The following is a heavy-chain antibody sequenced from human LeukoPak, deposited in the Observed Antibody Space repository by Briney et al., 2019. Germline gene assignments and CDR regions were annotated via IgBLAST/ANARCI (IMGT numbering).Heavy chain of an antibody. V-gene: IGHV1-69*04. J-gene: IGHJ4*02. CDR3: ASHYDSSGSSDY. CDR2: IIPNLGIA. Sequence: ASVKVSCKASGGTFSSYAISWVRQAPGQGLEWMGRIIPNLGIANYAQKFQGRVTITADKSTSTAYMELSSLRSEDTAVYYCASHYDSSGSSDYWGQGTLVTVSS. D-gene: IGHD3-22*01. CDR1: GGTFSSYA.